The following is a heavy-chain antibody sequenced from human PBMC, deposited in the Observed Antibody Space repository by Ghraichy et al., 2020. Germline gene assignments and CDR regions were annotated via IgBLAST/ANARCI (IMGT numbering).Heavy chain of an antibody. CDR1: GYSFTSYW. D-gene: IGHD2-2*01. V-gene: IGHV5-51*01. Sequence: GESLNISCKGSGYSFTSYWIGWVRQMPGKGLEWMGIIYPGDSDTRYSPSFQGQVTISADKSISTAYLQWSSLKASDTAMYYCARPPWAGDCSSTSCPDFDAFDIWGQGTMVTVSS. J-gene: IGHJ3*02. CDR3: ARPPWAGDCSSTSCPDFDAFDI. CDR2: IYPGDSDT.